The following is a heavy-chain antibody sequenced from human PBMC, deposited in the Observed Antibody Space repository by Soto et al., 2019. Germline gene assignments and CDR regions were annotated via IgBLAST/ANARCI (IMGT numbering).Heavy chain of an antibody. CDR2: IWYDGSNK. Sequence: QVQLVESGGGVVQPGRSLRLSCAASGLTFSSYGMHWVRQAPGKGLDWVALIWYDGSNKYYGDSVKGRFTISRDNSKNTLYRQMNSLRAEDTAVYYCARDYGSGMDCWGQGTLVTVSS. CDR3: ARDYGSGMDC. D-gene: IGHD3-10*01. J-gene: IGHJ4*02. V-gene: IGHV3-33*01. CDR1: GLTFSSYG.